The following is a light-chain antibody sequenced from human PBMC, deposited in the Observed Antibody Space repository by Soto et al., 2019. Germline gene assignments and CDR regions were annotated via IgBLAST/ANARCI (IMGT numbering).Light chain of an antibody. CDR3: QQYNSYSLT. CDR2: KAS. V-gene: IGKV1-5*03. J-gene: IGKJ4*01. Sequence: DIQMTQSPSTLSASVGDRVTITCRASQSISSWLAWYQQKQGKAPKFLIYKASNLESGVPSRFSGSGSGTEFTLTIISLQPDDFATYDCQQYNSYSLTFGGGTKVEIK. CDR1: QSISSW.